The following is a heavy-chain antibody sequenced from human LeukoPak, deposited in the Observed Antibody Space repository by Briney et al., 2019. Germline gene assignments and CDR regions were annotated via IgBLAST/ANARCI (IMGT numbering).Heavy chain of an antibody. Sequence: PGGSLRLSCAASGFTFNNYTMSWVRQAPGKGLEWVSAISGSGGSTYHADSVKGRFTISRDNSKNTLYLQMNSLRAEDTAVYYCARTNSSSWYDHYYYYYGMDVWGQGTTVTVSS. CDR1: GFTFNNYT. CDR3: ARTNSSSWYDHYYYYYGMDV. V-gene: IGHV3-23*01. CDR2: ISGSGGST. D-gene: IGHD6-13*01. J-gene: IGHJ6*02.